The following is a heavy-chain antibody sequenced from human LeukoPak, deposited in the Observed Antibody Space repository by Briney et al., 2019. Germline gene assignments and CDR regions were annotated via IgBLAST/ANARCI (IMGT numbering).Heavy chain of an antibody. J-gene: IGHJ4*02. CDR2: ISYDGSDI. CDR3: AKDRSSSWCIDY. D-gene: IGHD6-13*01. Sequence: GRSLRLSCAASGFTFSSNGMHWVRQAPGKGLEWAAVISYDGSDIHYADSVKGRFTISRDNSKDTLFLQMNSVRAEDTAVYYCAKDRSSSWCIDYWGQGTLVTVSS. V-gene: IGHV3-30*18. CDR1: GFTFSSNG.